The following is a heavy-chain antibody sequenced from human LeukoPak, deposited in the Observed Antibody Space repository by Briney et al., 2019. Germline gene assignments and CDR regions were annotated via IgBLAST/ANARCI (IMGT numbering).Heavy chain of an antibody. Sequence: ASVKVSCKASDYTFTSYGISWVRQAPGQGLEWMGWISAYNGNTNYAQKLQGRVTMTTDTSTSTAYMELRSLRSDDTAVYYCARRYSGYDYKAPYYYYYMDVWGKGTTVTISS. CDR1: DYTFTSYG. J-gene: IGHJ6*03. CDR2: ISAYNGNT. D-gene: IGHD5-12*01. CDR3: ARRYSGYDYKAPYYYYYMDV. V-gene: IGHV1-18*01.